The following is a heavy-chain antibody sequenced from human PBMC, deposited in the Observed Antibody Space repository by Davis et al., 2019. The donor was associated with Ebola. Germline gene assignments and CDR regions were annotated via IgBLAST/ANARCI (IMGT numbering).Heavy chain of an antibody. J-gene: IGHJ4*02. CDR1: GGSFSSHP. V-gene: IGHV1-69*13. Sequence: SVKVSCKTSGGSFSSHPISWVRQAPRQWLEWMGGIIPIFDTPHYAQKFQGRITITADASTSTAYMELSSLRSEDTATYFCARDFDGGNYYFEYWGPGTPVTVSS. CDR3: ARDFDGGNYYFEY. D-gene: IGHD3-9*01. CDR2: IIPIFDTP.